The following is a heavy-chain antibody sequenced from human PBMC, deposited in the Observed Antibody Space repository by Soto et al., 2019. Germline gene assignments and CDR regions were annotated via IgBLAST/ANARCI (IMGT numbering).Heavy chain of an antibody. J-gene: IGHJ4*02. CDR3: ARDPSTGKADY. Sequence: LRLSCAASGFTFSNFMNWVRQAPGKGLEWVSVIYRGGSTNYADSVKGRFTISRDNSKNILYLEMNSLRAEDTALYFCARDPSTGKADYWGRGTLVTVSS. V-gene: IGHV3-53*01. D-gene: IGHD3-9*01. CDR1: GFTFSNF. CDR2: IYRGGST.